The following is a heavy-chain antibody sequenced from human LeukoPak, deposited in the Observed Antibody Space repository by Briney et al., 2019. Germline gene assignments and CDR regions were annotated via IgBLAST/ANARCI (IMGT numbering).Heavy chain of an antibody. CDR1: GFTFSSYW. CDR3: ARPIAAAGS. CDR2: IRPDGSEK. J-gene: IGHJ4*02. V-gene: IGHV3-7*03. Sequence: PGGSLRLSCAASGFTFSSYWMTWVRQAPGKGLEWVASIRPDGSEKYYVDSVKGRFTISRDNAKNSLYLQMNSLRAEDTAVYYCARPIAAAGSWGQGTLVTVSS. D-gene: IGHD6-13*01.